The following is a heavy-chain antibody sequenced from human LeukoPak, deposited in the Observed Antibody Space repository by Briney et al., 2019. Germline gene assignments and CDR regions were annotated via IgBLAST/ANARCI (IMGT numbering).Heavy chain of an antibody. Sequence: GGSLRLSCAASGFTVRSYAMHWVRQAPGKGLEWVAIISYDGSNKYYADSVKGRFTISRDNSKNTLYLQMNSLRAEDTAVYYCAKPRPRMTMMVVASDYWGQGTLVTVSS. CDR3: AKPRPRMTMMVVASDY. D-gene: IGHD3-22*01. J-gene: IGHJ4*02. CDR2: ISYDGSNK. CDR1: GFTVRSYA. V-gene: IGHV3-30*18.